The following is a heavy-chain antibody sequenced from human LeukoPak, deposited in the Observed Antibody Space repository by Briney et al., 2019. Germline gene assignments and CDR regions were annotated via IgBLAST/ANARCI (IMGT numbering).Heavy chain of an antibody. CDR1: GGSFSGYY. V-gene: IGHV4-34*01. CDR3: ASRRLYCSSTSCLY. J-gene: IGHJ4*02. CDR2: INHSGST. Sequence: SETLSLTCAVYGGSFSGYYWSWIRQPPGKGLEWIGEINHSGSTNYNPSLKSRVTISVDTSKNQFSLKLSSVTAADTAVYYCASRRLYCSSTSCLYWGQGTLVTVSS. D-gene: IGHD2-2*01.